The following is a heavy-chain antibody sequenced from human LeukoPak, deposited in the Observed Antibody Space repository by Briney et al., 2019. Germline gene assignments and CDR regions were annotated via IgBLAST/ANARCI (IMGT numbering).Heavy chain of an antibody. J-gene: IGHJ5*02. CDR2: IYYSGST. CDR1: GGSISSYY. Sequence: SETLSLTCTVSGGSISSYYWSWIRQPPGKGLEWIGYIYYSGSTNYNPSLKSRVTISVDTSKNQFSLKLSSVTAADAAVYYCARDRCSGGSCYSVGPWFDPWGQGTLVTVSS. D-gene: IGHD2-15*01. V-gene: IGHV4-59*01. CDR3: ARDRCSGGSCYSVGPWFDP.